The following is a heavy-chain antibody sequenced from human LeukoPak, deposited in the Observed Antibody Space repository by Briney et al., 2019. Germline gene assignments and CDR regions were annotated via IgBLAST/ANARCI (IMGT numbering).Heavy chain of an antibody. D-gene: IGHD3-22*01. CDR1: GGSFSGYY. CDR3: ASSRIYYESSGWTYGMDV. Sequence: SETLSLTCAVYGGSFSGYYWSWIRQPPGKGLEWMAEINNSGATNYNPSLRSRVTISIDTSQNQFSLKLSSVTAADTAVYFCASSRIYYESSGWTYGMDVWGQGTTVTVSS. CDR2: INNSGAT. V-gene: IGHV4-34*01. J-gene: IGHJ6*02.